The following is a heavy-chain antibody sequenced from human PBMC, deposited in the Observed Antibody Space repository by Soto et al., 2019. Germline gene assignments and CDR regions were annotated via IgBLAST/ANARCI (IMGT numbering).Heavy chain of an antibody. D-gene: IGHD2-15*01. CDR2: ISGSGAGT. Sequence: EVQLLESGGGLVQPGGSLRLSCAASGFTFSSYAMSWVRQAPGKGLEWVSVISGSGAGTYYADSVKGRFIISRDNSKNTVYLQRNSLRAEDTAVYYCAKFLVVGPPGYGMDVWGQGTTVTVSS. J-gene: IGHJ6*02. V-gene: IGHV3-23*01. CDR1: GFTFSSYA. CDR3: AKFLVVGPPGYGMDV.